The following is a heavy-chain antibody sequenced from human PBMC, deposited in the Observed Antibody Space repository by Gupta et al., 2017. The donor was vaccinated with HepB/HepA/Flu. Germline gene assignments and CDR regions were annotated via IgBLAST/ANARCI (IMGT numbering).Heavy chain of an antibody. CDR1: GFTFAGYV. CDR3: ARRGGEVYGASDS. D-gene: IGHD3-10*01. J-gene: IGHJ4*02. Sequence: EVQLLESGGGLVQPGESLRLSCATSGFTFAGYVMHWVRQAPGKGLEWVSTMTGAGSHTFYADSVKGRFTISRVNSKSTLFLQMTSLRAEDTAVYYCARRGGEVYGASDSWGQGTLVSVSS. V-gene: IGHV3-23*01. CDR2: MTGAGSHT.